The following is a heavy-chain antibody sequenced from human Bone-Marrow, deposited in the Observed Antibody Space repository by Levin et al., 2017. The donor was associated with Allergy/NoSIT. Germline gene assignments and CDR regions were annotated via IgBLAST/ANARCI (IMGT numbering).Heavy chain of an antibody. CDR1: GGSISSSY. V-gene: IGHV4-59*01. D-gene: IGHD5-24*01. CDR2: IYYTGNT. J-gene: IGHJ6*02. CDR3: ARSRDVYNDRSPVDV. Sequence: SETLSLTCTVSGGSISSSYWSWIRQPPGKGLEWFGYIYYTGNTNYNPSLKSRVTISVDTSKNQFSLKLTSVTAADTAVYFCARSRDVYNDRSPVDVWGQGTTVTVSS.